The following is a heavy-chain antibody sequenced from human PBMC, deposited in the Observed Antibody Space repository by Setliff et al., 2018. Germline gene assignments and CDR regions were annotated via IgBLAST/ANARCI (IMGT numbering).Heavy chain of an antibody. CDR1: GDSITSGSVY. J-gene: IGHJ5*02. CDR3: ARYNSSAACFDL. D-gene: IGHD1-20*01. Sequence: SETLSLTCTVSGDSITSGSVYWSWIRQPAGKGLEWIGRIFPTGTTNYNPDLKSRVTMSVDTSKKRFSLMLRSVTAADTAIYYCARYNSSAACFDLWGPGTLVTISS. V-gene: IGHV4-61*02. CDR2: IFPTGTT.